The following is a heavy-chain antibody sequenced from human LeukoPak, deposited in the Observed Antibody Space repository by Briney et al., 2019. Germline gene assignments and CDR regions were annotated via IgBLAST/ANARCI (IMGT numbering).Heavy chain of an antibody. Sequence: SETLSLTCTVSGGSISSYYWSWIRQPPGKGLEWIGYIYYSGSTNYNPSLKSRVTISVDTSKNQFSLKLSSVTAADTAVYYCTRLLRGELTFDYWGQGTLVTVSS. CDR2: IYYSGST. D-gene: IGHD1-26*01. J-gene: IGHJ4*02. V-gene: IGHV4-59*08. CDR1: GGSISSYY. CDR3: TRLLRGELTFDY.